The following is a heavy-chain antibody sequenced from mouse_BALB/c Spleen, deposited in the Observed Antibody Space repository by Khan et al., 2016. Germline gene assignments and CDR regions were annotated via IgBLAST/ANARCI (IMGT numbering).Heavy chain of an antibody. Sequence: EVQLQESGPDLVKPSQSLSLTCTVAGYSITSGYSWHWIRQFPGNKLEWMGYIHYSGSTNYNPSLKSRISITRDTSKNQFFLQLNSVTTEDTATCYCAKYDYDYAMDYWGQGTSVTVSS. V-gene: IGHV3-1*02. CDR1: GYSITSGYS. J-gene: IGHJ4*01. D-gene: IGHD2-4*01. CDR3: AKYDYDYAMDY. CDR2: IHYSGST.